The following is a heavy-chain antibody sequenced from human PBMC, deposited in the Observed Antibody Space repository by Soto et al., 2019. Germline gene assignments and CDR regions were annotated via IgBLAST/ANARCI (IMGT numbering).Heavy chain of an antibody. J-gene: IGHJ4*02. V-gene: IGHV3-30*18. Sequence: VQLVESGGGVVQSGRSLRLSCAASGFTFRDYAMQWVRQAPDKGLEWVAVVSHDGRNTHYADSVKGRFTISRDSSKNTVSLEMTSLRAEDTAVYYCAKGGRQWLVTSDFNYWGQGALVTVSS. D-gene: IGHD6-19*01. CDR2: VSHDGRNT. CDR3: AKGGRQWLVTSDFNY. CDR1: GFTFRDYA.